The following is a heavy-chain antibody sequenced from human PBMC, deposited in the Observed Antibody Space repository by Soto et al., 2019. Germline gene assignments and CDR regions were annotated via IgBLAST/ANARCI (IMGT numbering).Heavy chain of an antibody. CDR1: GFSLSTSGVG. J-gene: IGHJ3*02. D-gene: IGHD3-10*01. CDR2: IYWDDDK. Sequence: SGPTLVNPTQTLTLTCTFSGFSLSTSGVGVGWIRQPPGKALEWLALIYWDDDKRYRPSLKSRHTITKDTSKIQVVLTMTNMDPVDTATYYCAHSPPDSHSQYRVGGRPLNIWGQGTKVTVSS. V-gene: IGHV2-5*02. CDR3: AHSPPDSHSQYRVGGRPLNI.